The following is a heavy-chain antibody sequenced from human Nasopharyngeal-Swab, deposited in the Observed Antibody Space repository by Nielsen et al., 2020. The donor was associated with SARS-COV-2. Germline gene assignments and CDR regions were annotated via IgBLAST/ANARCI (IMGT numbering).Heavy chain of an antibody. CDR1: GFIFKNYA. D-gene: IGHD5-12*01. J-gene: IGHJ6*02. Sequence: GESLKISCSASGFIFKNYAMNWVRQAPGRGLEWVSAISGSDDSTKYAESVKGRFTISRDNSKNTLDLQMNSLRAEDTAMYYCAKDRDSGDDSGEYYHYYGMDVWGQGTSVTVS. V-gene: IGHV3-23*01. CDR2: ISGSDDST. CDR3: AKDRDSGDDSGEYYHYYGMDV.